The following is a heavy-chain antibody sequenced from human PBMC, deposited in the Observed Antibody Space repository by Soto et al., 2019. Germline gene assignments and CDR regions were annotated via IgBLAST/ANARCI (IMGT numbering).Heavy chain of an antibody. J-gene: IGHJ6*02. CDR1: GFTFSSYS. V-gene: IGHV3-21*01. Sequence: GGSLRLSCAASGFTFSSYSMNWVRQAPGKGLEWVSSISSSSSYIYYADSVKGRFTISRDSAKNSLYLQMNSLRAEDTAVYYCARARRYCSSTSCSPGYYGMDVWGQGTTVTVSS. CDR3: ARARRYCSSTSCSPGYYGMDV. CDR2: ISSSSSYI. D-gene: IGHD2-2*01.